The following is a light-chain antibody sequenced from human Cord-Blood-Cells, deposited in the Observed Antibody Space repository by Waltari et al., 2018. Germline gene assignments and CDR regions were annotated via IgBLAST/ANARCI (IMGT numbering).Light chain of an antibody. CDR2: KAS. Sequence: DIQIPQCPSTLSASVGDRVTITCRASQSISPWSAWYQQKPGTAPKFLIYKASSLESGVPSRFSGSGSGTEFTLTISSLQPDDFATYYCQQYNSYSWTFGQGTKVEIK. CDR1: QSISPW. CDR3: QQYNSYSWT. V-gene: IGKV1-5*03. J-gene: IGKJ1*01.